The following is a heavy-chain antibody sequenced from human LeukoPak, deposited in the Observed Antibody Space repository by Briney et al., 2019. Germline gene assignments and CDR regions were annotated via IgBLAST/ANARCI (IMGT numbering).Heavy chain of an antibody. J-gene: IGHJ6*03. V-gene: IGHV1-18*01. CDR1: GYTFTSYG. D-gene: IGHD3-3*01. Sequence: ASVKVSCKASGYTFTSYGISWVRQAPGQGLEWMGWISAYNGNTNYAQKLQGRVTMTTDTSTSTAYMELRSLRSDDTAVYYCARDRRITIFGVVIRKYYYYMDVWGKGTTVTVSS. CDR2: ISAYNGNT. CDR3: ARDRRITIFGVVIRKYYYYMDV.